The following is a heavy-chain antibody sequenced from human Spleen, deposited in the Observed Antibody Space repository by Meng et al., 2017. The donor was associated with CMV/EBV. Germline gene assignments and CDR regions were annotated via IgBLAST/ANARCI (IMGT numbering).Heavy chain of an antibody. D-gene: IGHD5-24*01. CDR1: GFTFSSYA. CDR2: INQDGSEK. CDR3: ARETEKWLQFRFFDY. Sequence: GESLKISCAASGFTFSSYAMSWVRQAPGKGLEWVANINQDGSEKYYVDSVKGRFTISRDNAKNSLYLQMNSLRAEDTAVYYCARETEKWLQFRFFDYWGQGTLVTVSS. J-gene: IGHJ4*02. V-gene: IGHV3-7*01.